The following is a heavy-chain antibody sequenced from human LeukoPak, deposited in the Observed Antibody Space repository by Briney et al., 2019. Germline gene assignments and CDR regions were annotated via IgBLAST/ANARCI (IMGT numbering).Heavy chain of an antibody. CDR1: GFTFSNYA. CDR3: AELGITMIGGV. V-gene: IGHV3-48*03. CDR2: ISSSGSTI. J-gene: IGHJ6*04. D-gene: IGHD3-10*02. Sequence: GGSLRLSCAASGFTFSNYAMSWVRQAPGKGLEWVSYISSSGSTIYYADSVKGRFTISRDNAKNSLYLQMNSLRAEDTAVYYCAELGITMIGGVWGKGTTVTVSS.